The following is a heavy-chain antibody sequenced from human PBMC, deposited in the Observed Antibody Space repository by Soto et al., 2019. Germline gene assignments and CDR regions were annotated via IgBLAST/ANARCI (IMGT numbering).Heavy chain of an antibody. V-gene: IGHV3-30*18. D-gene: IGHD6-6*01. Sequence: GGSLRLSCAASGFTFSSYGMHWVRQAPGKGLEWVAVISYDGSNKYYADSVKGRFTISRDNSKNTLYLQMNSLRAEDTAVYYCAKPEHLLCSSSQYFDYWGQGTLVTVSS. CDR3: AKPEHLLCSSSQYFDY. CDR2: ISYDGSNK. CDR1: GFTFSSYG. J-gene: IGHJ4*02.